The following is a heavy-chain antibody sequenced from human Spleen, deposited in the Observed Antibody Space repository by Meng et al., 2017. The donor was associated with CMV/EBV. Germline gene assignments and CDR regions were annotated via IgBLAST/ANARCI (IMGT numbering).Heavy chain of an antibody. D-gene: IGHD2-21*01. Sequence: GGSLRLSCAASGFTFSDYYMSWIRQAPGKGLEWISYISGSGNSIYHAKSVKGRFTISRDNAKNSLHLQMNSLRAEDTAVYYCARGGGYCGGDCYEGDYWGQGTLVTVSS. CDR3: ARGGGYCGGDCYEGDY. J-gene: IGHJ4*02. CDR1: GFTFSDYY. V-gene: IGHV3-11*04. CDR2: ISGSGNSI.